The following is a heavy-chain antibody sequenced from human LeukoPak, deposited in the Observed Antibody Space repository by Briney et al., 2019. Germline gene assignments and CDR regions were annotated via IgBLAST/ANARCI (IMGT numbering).Heavy chain of an antibody. CDR1: GFTFSSYS. CDR3: ARDPTHESSGYPFDY. V-gene: IGHV3-48*01. CDR2: ISSSSSNI. J-gene: IGHJ4*02. Sequence: PGGSPRLSCAASGFTFSSYSMNWVRQAPGKGLEWVSYISSSSSNIYYADSVKGRFTISRDNAKNSLYLQMNSLRAEDTALYYCARDPTHESSGYPFDYWGQGTLVTVSS. D-gene: IGHD3-22*01.